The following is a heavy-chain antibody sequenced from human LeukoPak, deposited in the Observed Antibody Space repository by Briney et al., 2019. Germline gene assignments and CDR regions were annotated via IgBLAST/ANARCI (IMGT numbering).Heavy chain of an antibody. CDR3: ARENSSGYYYVDY. CDR2: IYTSGST. Sequence: QVQLQESGPGLVKPSQTLSLTCTVSGGSISSGSYYWSWIRQPAGKGLEWIGRIYTSGSTNYNPSLKSRVTISVDTSKNQFSLKLSSVTAADTAVYYCARENSSGYYYVDYWGQGTLVTVSS. CDR1: GGSISSGSYY. D-gene: IGHD3-22*01. J-gene: IGHJ4*02. V-gene: IGHV4-61*02.